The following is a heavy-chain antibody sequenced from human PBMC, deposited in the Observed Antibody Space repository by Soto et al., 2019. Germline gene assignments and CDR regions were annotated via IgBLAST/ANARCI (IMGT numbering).Heavy chain of an antibody. CDR3: ARDLNYYGSGSYGSQIDY. Sequence: PGGSLRLSCAASGFTFSSYSMNWVRQAPGKGLEWVSSISSSSSYIYYADSVKGRFTISRDNAKNSLYLQMNSLRAEDTAVYYCARDLNYYGSGSYGSQIDYWGQGTLVTVSS. V-gene: IGHV3-21*01. CDR2: ISSSSSYI. D-gene: IGHD3-10*01. CDR1: GFTFSSYS. J-gene: IGHJ4*02.